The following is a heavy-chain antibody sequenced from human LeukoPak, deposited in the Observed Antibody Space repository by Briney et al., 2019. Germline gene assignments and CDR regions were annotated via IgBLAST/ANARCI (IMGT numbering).Heavy chain of an antibody. Sequence: GGSLRLSCAASGFTFDDYGMSWVRHAPGKGLEWVSGINWNGGSTGYADSVKGRFTISRDNAKNSLYLQMNSLRAEDTAVYYCAKGSLSGLYYFDYWGQGTLVTVSS. CDR3: AKGSLSGLYYFDY. CDR2: INWNGGST. J-gene: IGHJ4*02. V-gene: IGHV3-20*04. CDR1: GFTFDDYG. D-gene: IGHD3-9*01.